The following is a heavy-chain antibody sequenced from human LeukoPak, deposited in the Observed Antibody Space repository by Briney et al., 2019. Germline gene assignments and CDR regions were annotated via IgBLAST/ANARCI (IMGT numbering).Heavy chain of an antibody. Sequence: GGSLRLSCAASGFTVSSNYMSWVRQAPGKGLEWVSVIYSGGSTYYADSVKGRFTISRDNSKNTLYLQMNSLRAEDTAVYYCARDPQTLVGAYYYGMDVWGQGTTVTVSS. V-gene: IGHV3-66*01. D-gene: IGHD3-10*01. CDR3: ARDPQTLVGAYYYGMDV. CDR2: IYSGGST. CDR1: GFTVSSNY. J-gene: IGHJ6*02.